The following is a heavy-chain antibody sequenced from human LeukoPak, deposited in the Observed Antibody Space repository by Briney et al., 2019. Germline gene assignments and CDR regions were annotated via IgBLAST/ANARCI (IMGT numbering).Heavy chain of an antibody. Sequence: SQTLSLTCTISGGSISSGGYYWSWLRQHPGKGLEWIGYIYYSGSTYYNPSLKSRVTISVDTSKNQFSLKLSSVTAADTAVYYCARDRVRGNSNPFFDYWGQGTLVTVSS. J-gene: IGHJ4*02. CDR1: GGSISSGGYY. D-gene: IGHD4-11*01. CDR2: IYYSGST. CDR3: ARDRVRGNSNPFFDY. V-gene: IGHV4-31*03.